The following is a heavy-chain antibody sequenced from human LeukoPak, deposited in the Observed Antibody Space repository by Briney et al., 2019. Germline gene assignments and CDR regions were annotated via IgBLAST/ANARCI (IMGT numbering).Heavy chain of an antibody. V-gene: IGHV1-3*01. J-gene: IGHJ4*02. Sequence: GASVKVSCKASGYTFTYCAMHWVRQAPGQRLEWMGWINGDNGNTESSQKFQGRVTITWDTSATTAYMELSSLRSEDTAVYYCARGGPNRSGWTLDYWGQGTLVTVSS. CDR2: INGDNGNT. CDR3: ARGGPNRSGWTLDY. CDR1: GYTFTYCA. D-gene: IGHD6-19*01.